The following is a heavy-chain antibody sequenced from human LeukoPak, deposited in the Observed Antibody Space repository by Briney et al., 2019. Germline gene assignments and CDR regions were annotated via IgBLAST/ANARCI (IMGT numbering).Heavy chain of an antibody. CDR1: SFTFSSYN. J-gene: IGHJ5*02. Sequence: GGSLRLSCAASSFTFSSYNMNWVRQAPGKGLEWVSSISSSGSYIYYRDSVKGRFTISRDNAENSLYLVMNSLRAEDTAVYYCAKGAVRGAPGSWFDPWGQGTLVTVSS. CDR3: AKGAVRGAPGSWFDP. CDR2: ISSSGSYI. V-gene: IGHV3-21*04. D-gene: IGHD3-10*01.